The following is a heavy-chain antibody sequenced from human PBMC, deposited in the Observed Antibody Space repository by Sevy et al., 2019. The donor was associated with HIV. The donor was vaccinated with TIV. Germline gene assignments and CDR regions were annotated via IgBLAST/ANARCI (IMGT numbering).Heavy chain of an antibody. CDR2: ISAYNGKT. J-gene: IGHJ4*02. V-gene: IGHV1-18*01. D-gene: IGHD3-22*01. CDR3: ARDGPDTYYYDSSGYLGYFDY. Sequence: ASVKVSCKASGYTFTSYGISWVRQAPGQGLEWMGWISAYNGKTSYAQKIQGRVTMTTDTSTSTAYMEVRSLRSDDTAVYYCARDGPDTYYYDSSGYLGYFDYWGQGTLVTVSS. CDR1: GYTFTSYG.